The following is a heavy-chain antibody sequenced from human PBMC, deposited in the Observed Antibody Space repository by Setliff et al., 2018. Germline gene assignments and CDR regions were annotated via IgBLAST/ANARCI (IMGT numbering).Heavy chain of an antibody. D-gene: IGHD3-10*01. V-gene: IGHV4-4*07. CDR1: GDSISNYY. J-gene: IGHJ4*02. Sequence: PSETLSLTCTVSGDSISNYYWNWIRQPAGKGLEWIGRIYVTESTKYNPSLKSRVTLSIDTSKNQFSLKLSSVTAADAALYYCAASRAYTGAVEEWFLPKTFDFWGQGAPVTVCS. CDR2: IYVTEST. CDR3: AASRAYTGAVEEWFLPKTFDF.